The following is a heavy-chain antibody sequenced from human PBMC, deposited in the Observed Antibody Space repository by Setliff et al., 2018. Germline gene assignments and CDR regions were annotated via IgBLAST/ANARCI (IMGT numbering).Heavy chain of an antibody. V-gene: IGHV3-43D*04. CDR2: ISWDGGST. Sequence: GGSLRLSCAASGFTFDDYAMHWVRQAPGKGLEWVSLISWDGGSTYYADSVKGRFTISRDNSKNSLYLQMNSLRAEDTALYYCAKDLVSTIAVAGTGRFRGAFDIWGQGTMVTVSS. CDR1: GFTFDDYA. D-gene: IGHD6-19*01. J-gene: IGHJ3*02. CDR3: AKDLVSTIAVAGTGRFRGAFDI.